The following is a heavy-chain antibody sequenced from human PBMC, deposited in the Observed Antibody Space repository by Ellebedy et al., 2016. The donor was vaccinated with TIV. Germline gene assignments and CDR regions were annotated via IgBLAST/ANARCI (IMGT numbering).Heavy chain of an antibody. CDR2: IIPYNGNT. CDR3: ARKSGTYYPSEIDY. CDR1: GYTFTGYY. D-gene: IGHD1-26*01. V-gene: IGHV1-18*04. Sequence: AASVKVSCKASGYTFTGYYMHWVRQAPGQGLEWMGWIIPYNGNTNYAQKLQGRVTMTTDRSTSTAYMELRSLKFDDTAVYYCARKSGTYYPSEIDYWGQGTLVTVSS. J-gene: IGHJ4*02.